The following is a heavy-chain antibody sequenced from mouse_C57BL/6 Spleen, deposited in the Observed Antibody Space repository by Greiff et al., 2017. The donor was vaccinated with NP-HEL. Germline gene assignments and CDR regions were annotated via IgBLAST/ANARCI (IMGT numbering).Heavy chain of an antibody. Sequence: VQLKESGPGLVKPSQSLSLTCSVTGYSITSGYYWNWIRQFPGNKLEWMGYISYDGSNNYNPSLKNRISITRDTSKNQFFLKLNSVTTEDTATYYCARDPPYYYGSSDYYAMDYWGQGTSVTVSS. CDR3: ARDPPYYYGSSDYYAMDY. CDR2: ISYDGSN. CDR1: GYSITSGYY. J-gene: IGHJ4*01. D-gene: IGHD1-1*01. V-gene: IGHV3-6*01.